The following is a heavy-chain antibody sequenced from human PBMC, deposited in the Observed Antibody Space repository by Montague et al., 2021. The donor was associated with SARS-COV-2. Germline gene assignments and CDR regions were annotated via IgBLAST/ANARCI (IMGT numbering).Heavy chain of an antibody. Sequence: PALVKPTQTLTLTCTFSGFSLSTNGVGVGWIRQPPGKALEWLALIYWDDDKRYSPSLKNRLTITKDTSKNQVVLTMTNMDPVDTATYYCAHRLARHYDTSAYLWCPFDYWGQGTPVTVSS. D-gene: IGHD3-22*01. V-gene: IGHV2-5*02. J-gene: IGHJ4*02. CDR1: GFSLSTNGVG. CDR2: IYWDDDK. CDR3: AHRLARHYDTSAYLWCPFDY.